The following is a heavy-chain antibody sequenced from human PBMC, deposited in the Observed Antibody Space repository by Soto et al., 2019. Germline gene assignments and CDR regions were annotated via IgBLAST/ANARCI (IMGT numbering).Heavy chain of an antibody. V-gene: IGHV4-30-4*01. CDR2: IYYSGTT. J-gene: IGHJ4*02. Sequence: PSETLSLTCTVSGGSISSADFFWTWLRQPPGKGLEWLGYIYYSGTTYYSPSLKGRLIISIDTSRNQFSLSLNSVTAADTAAYLCAREQYLPMARNDFWGQGAQVTVSS. CDR1: GGSISSADFF. D-gene: IGHD3-10*01. CDR3: AREQYLPMARNDF.